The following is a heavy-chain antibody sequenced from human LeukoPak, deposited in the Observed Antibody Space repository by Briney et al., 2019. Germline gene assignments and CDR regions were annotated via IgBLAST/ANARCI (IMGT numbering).Heavy chain of an antibody. CDR3: ARDGGGSVDY. CDR2: IIPMFKTP. Sequence: GASVKVSCKASGVTFSSYAMSWVRQAPGQGLEWMGGIIPMFKTPKYVQKFQGRLTITADESTRTAYMELNSLRSDDTAVYYCARDGGGSVDYWGQGTLITVSS. V-gene: IGHV1-69*01. D-gene: IGHD3-16*01. J-gene: IGHJ4*02. CDR1: GVTFSSYA.